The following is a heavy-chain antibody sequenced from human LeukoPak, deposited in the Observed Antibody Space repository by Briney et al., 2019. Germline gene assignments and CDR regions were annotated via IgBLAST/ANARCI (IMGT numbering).Heavy chain of an antibody. CDR3: ARVGYYGSGSSDY. Sequence: PETLSLTCAVYGGSFSGYYWSWIRQPPGKGLEWIGEINHSGSTNYNPSLKSRVTISVDTSKNQFSLKLSSVTAADTAVYYCARVGYYGSGSSDYWGQGTLVTVSS. CDR1: GGSFSGYY. V-gene: IGHV4-34*01. CDR2: INHSGST. D-gene: IGHD3-10*01. J-gene: IGHJ4*02.